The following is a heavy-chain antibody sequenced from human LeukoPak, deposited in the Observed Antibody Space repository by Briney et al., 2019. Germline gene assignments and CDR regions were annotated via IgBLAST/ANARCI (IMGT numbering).Heavy chain of an antibody. CDR3: ATSLECSSTSCYAFDI. J-gene: IGHJ3*02. Sequence: GESLKISCKGSGYSFTTHWIGWVRQMPGKGLDWMGIMYPRDSDIRYSPSFQGQVTISADKSISTAYLQWSSLKATDTAMYYCATSLECSSTSCYAFDIWGQGTMVTVSS. D-gene: IGHD2-2*01. V-gene: IGHV5-51*01. CDR1: GYSFTTHW. CDR2: MYPRDSDI.